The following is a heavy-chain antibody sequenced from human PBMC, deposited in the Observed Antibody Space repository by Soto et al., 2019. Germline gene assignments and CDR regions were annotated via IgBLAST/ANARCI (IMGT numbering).Heavy chain of an antibody. CDR2: IIPIFGTA. CDR3: ARGGRGPSRLDYYYYGMDV. CDR1: GGTFSSYA. Sequence: SVKVSCKASGGTFSSYAISWVRQAPGQGLEWMGGIIPIFGTANYAQKFQGRVTITADESTSTAYMELSSLRSEDTAVYYCARGGRGPSRLDYYYYGMDVWGQGTTVTVSS. D-gene: IGHD5-12*01. V-gene: IGHV1-69*13. J-gene: IGHJ6*02.